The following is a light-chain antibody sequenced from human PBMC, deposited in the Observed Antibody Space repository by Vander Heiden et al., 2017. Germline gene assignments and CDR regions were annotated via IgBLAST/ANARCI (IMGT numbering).Light chain of an antibody. V-gene: IGKV2-28*01. CDR1: QTLLHSSGKNY. CDR3: MQGTQTALS. J-gene: IGKJ4*01. Sequence: DIVMTQFPLSLSVTPGEPASISCRSSQTLLHSSGKNYLDWFLQKPGQSPQLLIYLGSTRASGVPDRFSGSGSGTDFTLKISRVEAEDVGVYYCMQGTQTALSFVGGTRLEIK. CDR2: LGS.